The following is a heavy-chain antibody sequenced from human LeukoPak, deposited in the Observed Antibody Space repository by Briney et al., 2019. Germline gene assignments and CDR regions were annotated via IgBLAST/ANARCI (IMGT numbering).Heavy chain of an antibody. CDR3: ARAPYGGNFFDY. Sequence: GGSLRLSCAASGFTFSTYWMSWVRQAPGKGLEWVANIKQDGSEKYYVDSVEGRFTISRDNAKNSLYLQMNSLRAEDTAVYYCARAPYGGNFFDYWGQGTLVNLSS. V-gene: IGHV3-7*04. CDR2: IKQDGSEK. D-gene: IGHD4-23*01. CDR1: GFTFSTYW. J-gene: IGHJ4*02.